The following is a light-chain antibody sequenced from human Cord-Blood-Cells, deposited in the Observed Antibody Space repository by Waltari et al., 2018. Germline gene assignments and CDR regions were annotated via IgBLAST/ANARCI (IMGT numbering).Light chain of an antibody. J-gene: IGKJ1*01. CDR1: QSISSR. CDR3: QQYNSYSWT. V-gene: IGKV1-5*03. Sequence: DTQLTPPPPPPSASAAHRATTTCRPSQSISSRLALYQQKPGKAPKLLIYKASSLESGVPSRFSGSGSGTEFTLTISSLQPDDFATYYCQQYNSYSWTFGQGTKVEIK. CDR2: KAS.